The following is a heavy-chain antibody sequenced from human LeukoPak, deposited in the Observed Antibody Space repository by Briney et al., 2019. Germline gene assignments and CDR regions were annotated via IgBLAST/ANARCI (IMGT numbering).Heavy chain of an antibody. Sequence: SETLSLTCTVSGYSISSGYYWGWIRQPPGKGLEWIGSIYYSGSTYYNPSLKSRVTISVDTSKNQFSLKLSSVTAADTAVYYCARVRRYPVVRLPGLGHYYYYMDVWGKGTTVTVSS. V-gene: IGHV4-38-2*02. CDR3: ARVRRYPVVRLPGLGHYYYYMDV. CDR2: IYYSGST. D-gene: IGHD3-9*01. J-gene: IGHJ6*03. CDR1: GYSISSGYY.